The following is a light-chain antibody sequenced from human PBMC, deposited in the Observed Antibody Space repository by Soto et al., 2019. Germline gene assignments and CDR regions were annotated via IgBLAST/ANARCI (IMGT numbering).Light chain of an antibody. CDR2: DAS. J-gene: IGKJ1*01. CDR3: QQYNSYGT. CDR1: QSISSW. V-gene: IGKV1-5*01. Sequence: DIQRTQSPSTLSASVGHRVTITCRASQSISSWLAWYQQKPGKAPKILIYDASNLESGVPSRFSGSGSGTEFTLTISSLKPDDFATYYRQQYNSYGTFGQGTKVDIK.